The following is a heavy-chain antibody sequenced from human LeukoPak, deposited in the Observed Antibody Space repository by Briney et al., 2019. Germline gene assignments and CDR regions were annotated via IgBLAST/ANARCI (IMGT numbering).Heavy chain of an antibody. CDR3: ARAKPYYGPGIGWFDP. V-gene: IGHV1-2*06. Sequence: GASVKVSCKASGYTFTGYYMHWVRQAPGQGLEWMGRINPNSGGTNYAQKFQGRVTMTRDTSISTAYMELSRLRSDDTAVYYCARAKPYYGPGIGWFDPWGQGTLVTVSS. CDR2: INPNSGGT. CDR1: GYTFTGYY. D-gene: IGHD3-10*01. J-gene: IGHJ5*02.